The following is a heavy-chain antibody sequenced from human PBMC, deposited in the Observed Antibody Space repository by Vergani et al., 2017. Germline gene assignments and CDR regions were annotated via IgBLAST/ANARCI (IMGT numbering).Heavy chain of an antibody. CDR2: ISYDGSNK. CDR1: GFTFSSYG. V-gene: IGHV3-30*18. CDR3: AKGGRRWELAY. D-gene: IGHD1-26*01. J-gene: IGHJ4*02. Sequence: QVQLVESGGGVVQPGRSLRLSCAASGFTFSSYGMHWVRQAPGKGLEWVAVISYDGSNKYYADSVKGRFTISRDNSKNTLYLQMNSLRAEDTAVYYCAKGGRRWELAYWGQGTLVNVSS.